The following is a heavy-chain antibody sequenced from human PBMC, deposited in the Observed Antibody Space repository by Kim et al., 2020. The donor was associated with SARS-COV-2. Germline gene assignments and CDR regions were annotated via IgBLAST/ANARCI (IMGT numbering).Heavy chain of an antibody. CDR1: GFTFSSYS. CDR2: ISSSSSYL. CDR3: ARAWDY. Sequence: GGSLRLSCAASGFTFSSYSMNWVRQAPGKGLEWVSSISSSSSYLYYADSVKGRFTTSRDNAKNSLYLKMNSLRAEDTAVYYCARAWDYWGQGTLVTVSS. J-gene: IGHJ4*02. V-gene: IGHV3-21*01.